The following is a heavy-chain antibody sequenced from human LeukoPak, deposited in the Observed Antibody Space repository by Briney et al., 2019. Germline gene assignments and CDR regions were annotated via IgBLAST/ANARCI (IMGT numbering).Heavy chain of an antibody. CDR3: ARTYCSSTSCYEDWFDP. J-gene: IGHJ5*02. CDR2: IYYSGST. D-gene: IGHD2-2*01. CDR1: GGSISSYY. V-gene: IGHV4-59*01. Sequence: SETLSLTCTVPGGSISSYYWSWIRQPPGKGLEWIGYIYYSGSTNYNPSLKSRVIISVDTSKNQFSLKLSSVTAADTAVYYCARTYCSSTSCYEDWFDPWGQGTLVTVSS.